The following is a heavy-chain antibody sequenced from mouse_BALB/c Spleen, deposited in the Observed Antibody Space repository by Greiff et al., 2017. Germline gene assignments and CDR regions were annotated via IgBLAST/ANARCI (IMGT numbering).Heavy chain of an antibody. D-gene: IGHD2-10*01. Sequence: VKLMESGPGLVAPSQSLSITCTVSWFSLTDYGVSWIRQPPGKGLEWLGVIWGGGSTYYNSALKSRLSISKDNSKSQVFLKMNSLQTDDTAMYYCAKSYYGNSPFAYWGQGTLVTVSA. CDR1: WFSLTDYG. CDR2: IWGGGST. V-gene: IGHV2-6-5*01. J-gene: IGHJ3*01. CDR3: AKSYYGNSPFAY.